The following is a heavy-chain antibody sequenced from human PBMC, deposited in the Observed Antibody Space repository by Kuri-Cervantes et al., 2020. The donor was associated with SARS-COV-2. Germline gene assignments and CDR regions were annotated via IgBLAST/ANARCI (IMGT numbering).Heavy chain of an antibody. CDR3: ARVPHSSRGGGYFDY. V-gene: IGHV1-8*01. D-gene: IGHD6-13*01. J-gene: IGHJ4*02. Sequence: ASVKVSCKVSGYTLTELSMHWVRQATGQGLEWMGWMNPNSGNTGYAQKFQGRVTMTRNTSISTAYMELSSLRSEDTAVYYCARVPHSSRGGGYFDYWGQGTLVTVSS. CDR2: MNPNSGNT. CDR1: GYTLTELS.